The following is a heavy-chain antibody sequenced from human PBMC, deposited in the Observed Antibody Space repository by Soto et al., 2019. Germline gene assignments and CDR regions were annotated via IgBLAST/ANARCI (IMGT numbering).Heavy chain of an antibody. CDR3: APSLIGYYYASSSSNCFDP. D-gene: IGHD3-22*01. Sequence: QITLKESGPTLVKPTQTLTLTCTFSGFSLSTSGVGVGWIRQPPGKALEWLALIYWDDDNRYSPSLKSRLTITKDTSIIQLVLTLTNTVPVDTATCYCAPSLIGYYYASSSSNCFDPWGQGTLVTVSS. J-gene: IGHJ5*02. V-gene: IGHV2-5*02. CDR2: IYWDDDN. CDR1: GFSLSTSGVG.